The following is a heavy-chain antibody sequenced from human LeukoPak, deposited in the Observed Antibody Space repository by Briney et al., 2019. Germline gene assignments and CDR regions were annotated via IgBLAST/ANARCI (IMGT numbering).Heavy chain of an antibody. Sequence: SVKVSCKASGGTFSSYAISWVRQAPGQGLEWMGRIIPILGIANYAQKFQGRVTITADKSTSTAYMELSSLRSEDTAVYYCATTPSTDCSSTSCYGFDYWRQGTLVTVSS. D-gene: IGHD2-2*01. V-gene: IGHV1-69*04. CDR3: ATTPSTDCSSTSCYGFDY. CDR1: GGTFSSYA. J-gene: IGHJ4*02. CDR2: IIPILGIA.